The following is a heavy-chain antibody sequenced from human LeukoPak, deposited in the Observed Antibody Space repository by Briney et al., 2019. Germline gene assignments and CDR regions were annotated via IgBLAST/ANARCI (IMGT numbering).Heavy chain of an antibody. CDR2: IWYDGSNK. V-gene: IGHV3-30*02. D-gene: IGHD1-1*01. CDR3: AKGRGGTNFDY. CDR1: GFTFSNYG. J-gene: IGHJ4*02. Sequence: PGGSLRLSCAASGFTFSNYGMHWVRQAPGKGLEWVAFIWYDGSNKYYADSVKGRFTISRDNSKNTLSLQMNSLRAEDTAVFYCAKGRGGTNFDYWGQGTLVTVSS.